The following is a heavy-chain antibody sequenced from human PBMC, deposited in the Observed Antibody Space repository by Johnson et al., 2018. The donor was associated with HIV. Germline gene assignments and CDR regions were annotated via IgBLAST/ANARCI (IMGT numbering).Heavy chain of an antibody. CDR1: GFTFSNFA. V-gene: IGHV3-64*01. CDR2: ISSNGIGT. CDR3: ARSRGPMRKDAFDI. J-gene: IGHJ3*02. D-gene: IGHD3-10*01. Sequence: VQLVESGGGLVQPGGSLRLSCAVSGFTFSNFAMHWVRHAPGKGLEYVSAISSNGIGTYYANSVDGRFTISRDNDKNTLYLEMGSLRVEDMAVYYCARSRGPMRKDAFDIWGQGTKVTVSS.